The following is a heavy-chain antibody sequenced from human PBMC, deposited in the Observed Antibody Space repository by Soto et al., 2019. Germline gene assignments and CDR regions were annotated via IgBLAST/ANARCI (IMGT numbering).Heavy chain of an antibody. CDR3: ARDHADYCTGGSCYWFDP. J-gene: IGHJ5*02. CDR2: IWYHGTNK. Sequence: QVQLVESGGGVVQPGRSLRLSCAASGFTFSSYGMHWVRQAPGKGLEWMAVIWYHGTNKYYADSVKGRFTISRDNSKNTLYLQMNSLRAEDKAVYYCARDHADYCTGGSCYWFDPWGQGTLVTVSS. CDR1: GFTFSSYG. V-gene: IGHV3-33*01. D-gene: IGHD2-15*01.